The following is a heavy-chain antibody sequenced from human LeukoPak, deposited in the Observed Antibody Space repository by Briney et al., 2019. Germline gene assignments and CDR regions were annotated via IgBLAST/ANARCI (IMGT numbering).Heavy chain of an antibody. Sequence: ASETLSLTCTVSGYSISSGYYWGWIRQPPGKGLEWIGSIYHSGSTYYNPSLKSRVTISVDTSKNQFSLKLSSVTAADTAVYYCARAPITTWFDPWGQGTLVTVSS. CDR1: GYSISSGYY. CDR3: ARAPITTWFDP. CDR2: IYHSGST. J-gene: IGHJ5*02. V-gene: IGHV4-38-2*02. D-gene: IGHD3-22*01.